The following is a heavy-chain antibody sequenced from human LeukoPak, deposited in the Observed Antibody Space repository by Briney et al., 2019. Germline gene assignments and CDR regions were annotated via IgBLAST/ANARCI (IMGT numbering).Heavy chain of an antibody. V-gene: IGHV1-69*06. CDR1: GGTFSSYA. J-gene: IGHJ6*03. D-gene: IGHD6-13*01. CDR3: AREEGAAAGTFRSPNYYYYYYMDV. Sequence: SVKVSCKASGGTFSSYAISWVRQAPGQGLEWMGGIIPIFGTANYAQKFQGRVTITADKSTSTAYMELSSLRSEDTAVYYCAREEGAAAGTFRSPNYYYYYYMDVWGKGTTVTVSS. CDR2: IIPIFGTA.